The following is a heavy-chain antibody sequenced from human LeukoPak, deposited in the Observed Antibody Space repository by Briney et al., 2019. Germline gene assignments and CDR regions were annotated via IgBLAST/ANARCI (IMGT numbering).Heavy chain of an antibody. CDR2: INWNGGST. V-gene: IGHV3-20*04. J-gene: IGHJ6*03. D-gene: IGHD2-8*01. Sequence: GGSLRLSCAASGFTFDDYGMSWVRQAPGKGLEWVSGINWNGGSTGYADSVKGRFTVSRDNAKNSLYLQMSSLRAEDTAVYYCAKVMNYYYYMDVWGKGTTVTVSS. CDR1: GFTFDDYG. CDR3: AKVMNYYYYMDV.